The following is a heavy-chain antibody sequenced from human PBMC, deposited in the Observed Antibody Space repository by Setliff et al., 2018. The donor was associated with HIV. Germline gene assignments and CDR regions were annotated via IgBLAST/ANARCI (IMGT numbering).Heavy chain of an antibody. CDR3: VRGGQSPPHYSYYYMDV. CDR1: RSTFNSHT. V-gene: IGHV1-69*02. Sequence: SVKVSCKASRSTFNSHTINWVRQAPGQGLDWMGRIIPILGVANYAQRFQGKVTITADKSTSTAYMELTSLRFDDTAMYYCVRGGQSPPHYSYYYMDVWGEGTMVTVAS. J-gene: IGHJ6*03. CDR2: IIPILGVA.